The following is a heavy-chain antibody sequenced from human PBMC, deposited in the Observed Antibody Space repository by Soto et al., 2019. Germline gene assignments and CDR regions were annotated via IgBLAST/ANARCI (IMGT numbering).Heavy chain of an antibody. CDR3: ARTVGAAYYFDF. J-gene: IGHJ4*02. V-gene: IGHV4-4*07. CDR2: IYTSGST. Sequence: QVQLQESGPGLVKPSETLSLTCTVSGDSMSKYYWSWIRQPAGKGLGWIGRIYTSGSTNYNPSLTSRGNMSIDTSNNHFPLNLKSVTAADAAVYYCARTVGAAYYFDFWGQGALVTVSS. CDR1: GDSMSKYY. D-gene: IGHD1-26*01.